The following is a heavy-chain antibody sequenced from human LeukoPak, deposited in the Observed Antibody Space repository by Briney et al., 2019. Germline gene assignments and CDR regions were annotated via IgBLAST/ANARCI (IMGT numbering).Heavy chain of an antibody. CDR1: GFTFSSYS. Sequence: GGSLTLSCAVSGFTFSSYSMNWVRHARGKGLEWVSSISSSSSHIYHADSVKGRFTISRDNAKNSLYLQMNSLRAEDTAVYYCARDGCGGDCYIYYYYYYMDVWGKGTTVTVSS. J-gene: IGHJ6*03. CDR2: ISSSSSHI. CDR3: ARDGCGGDCYIYYYYYYMDV. D-gene: IGHD2-21*02. V-gene: IGHV3-21*01.